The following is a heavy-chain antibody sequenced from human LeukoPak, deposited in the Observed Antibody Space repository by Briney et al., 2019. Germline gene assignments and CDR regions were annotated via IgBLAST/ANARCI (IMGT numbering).Heavy chain of an antibody. D-gene: IGHD3-9*01. CDR1: GYSLTSYW. CDR2: IYPGDSDT. Sequence: GESLKISCKGSGYSLTSYWIGWVRQMPGKGLEWMGIIYPGDSDTRYSPSFQGQVTISADKSISTAYLQWSSLKASDTAMYYCARHGTYYDILTGYGYYFDYWGQGTLVTVSS. V-gene: IGHV5-51*01. CDR3: ARHGTYYDILTGYGYYFDY. J-gene: IGHJ4*02.